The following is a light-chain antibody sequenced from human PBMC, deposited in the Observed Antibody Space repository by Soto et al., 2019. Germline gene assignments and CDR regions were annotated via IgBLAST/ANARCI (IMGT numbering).Light chain of an antibody. CDR2: GAS. J-gene: IGKJ5*01. Sequence: ETVMTQYPATLSVSPGEGATLSCRASQSVSINLAWYQQKPGQAPRLLIYGASTRATGIPARFSGSGSGTEFTLTISSLQSEDFAVYYCQQYNNWPPITFGQGTRLEIK. CDR3: QQYNNWPPIT. CDR1: QSVSIN. V-gene: IGKV3-15*01.